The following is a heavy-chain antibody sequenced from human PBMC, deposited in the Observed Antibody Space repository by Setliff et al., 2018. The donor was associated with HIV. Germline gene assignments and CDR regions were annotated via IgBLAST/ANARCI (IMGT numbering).Heavy chain of an antibody. V-gene: IGHV3-72*01. Sequence: LSLTCAVYGGSFSDYYWSWIRQPPGKGLEWIGRIRHKAVGYTTEYAPSVRGRFTVSRDDSKNSLYLQMTSLKTEDTAVYYCVRDSGYYSFDFWGQGTLVTVSS. CDR2: IRHKAVGYTT. CDR1: GGSFSDYY. D-gene: IGHD5-12*01. J-gene: IGHJ4*02. CDR3: VRDSGYYSFDF.